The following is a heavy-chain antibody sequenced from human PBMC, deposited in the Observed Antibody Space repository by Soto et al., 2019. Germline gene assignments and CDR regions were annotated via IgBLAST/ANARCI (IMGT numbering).Heavy chain of an antibody. CDR2: ISASGGLK. V-gene: IGHV3-23*01. CDR1: GFTFTNYA. J-gene: IGHJ5*02. D-gene: IGHD1-26*01. CDR3: AREVGAPSGWLDP. Sequence: EVQLSESGGDLRXPGGXLXLSCAASGFTFTNYAMTWVRQTPGKGLEWVSGISASGGLKYYADSVQGRFTVSRDNSKNILYLQMDNLRDEDTALYYCAREVGAPSGWLDPWGQGTQVTVSS.